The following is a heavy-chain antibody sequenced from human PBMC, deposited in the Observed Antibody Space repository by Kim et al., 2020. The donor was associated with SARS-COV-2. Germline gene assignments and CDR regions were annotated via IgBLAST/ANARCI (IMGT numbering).Heavy chain of an antibody. D-gene: IGHD3-10*01. CDR2: VFFRGTT. CDR1: GVDSIDSDF. Sequence: SENLSLTCTVSGVDSIDSDFWSWVRLTPGKGLQWIASVFFRGTTSYNPSLKSRAEISVDTSRGQFFLKLRSVTAADTALYFCARHLRNSGTTYNLDSWGQGTLVTVSS. CDR3: ARHLRNSGTTYNLDS. V-gene: IGHV4-59*08. J-gene: IGHJ4*02.